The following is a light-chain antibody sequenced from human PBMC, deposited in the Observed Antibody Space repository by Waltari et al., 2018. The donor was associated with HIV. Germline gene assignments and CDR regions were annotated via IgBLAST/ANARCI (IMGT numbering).Light chain of an antibody. V-gene: IGKV3-20*01. Sequence: EVVLTQSPGTLSLSPGDRAILSCRASQSISTDSLGWYQQKLGQAPSHLIYGASSRATGVPDRFSGSGSGTDFTLTISRLEPEDFAVYYCQHYGNSPFTLGQGTKL. J-gene: IGKJ2*01. CDR1: QSISTDS. CDR2: GAS. CDR3: QHYGNSPFT.